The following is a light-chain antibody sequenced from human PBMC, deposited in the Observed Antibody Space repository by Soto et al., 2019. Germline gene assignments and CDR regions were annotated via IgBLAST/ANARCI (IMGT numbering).Light chain of an antibody. CDR2: EVS. V-gene: IGLV2-8*01. Sequence: QSALTQPPSASGSPGQSVTISCTGTSSDVGGYNFVSWYQQHPGKAPKLMIYEVSERPSGVPDRFSGSKSGNTASLTVSGLQAEEEADYYWSSYAGSNIVVFGGGTKLTVL. CDR3: SSYAGSNIVV. CDR1: SSDVGGYNF. J-gene: IGLJ2*01.